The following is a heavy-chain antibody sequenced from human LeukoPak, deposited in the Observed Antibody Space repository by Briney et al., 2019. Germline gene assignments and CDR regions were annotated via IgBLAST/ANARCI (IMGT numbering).Heavy chain of an antibody. CDR1: GYSISSSNW. V-gene: IGHV4-28*03. CDR3: ARVWFGGYAMDV. J-gene: IGHJ6*02. Sequence: PSDTLSLTCAVSGYSISSSNWWGWSRQPPGKGVEWLGYIYYSGNTYYNPSLKSRVTMSVDTSKNQFSLKLSSVTAVDTAVYYCARVWFGGYAMDVWGQGTTITVSS. CDR2: IYYSGNT. D-gene: IGHD3-10*01.